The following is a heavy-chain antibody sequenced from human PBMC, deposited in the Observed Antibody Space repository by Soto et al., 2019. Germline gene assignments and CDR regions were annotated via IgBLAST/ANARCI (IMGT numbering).Heavy chain of an antibody. CDR2: IIPILGIA. V-gene: IGHV1-69*08. J-gene: IGHJ5*02. Sequence: QVQLVQSGAEVKKPGSSVKVSCKASGGTISSYTISWVRQAPGQGLEWMGRIIPILGIANYAQKFQGRVTITADKSTSTAYMELSSLRSEDTAVYYCAREGVAAAGTRRWFDPWGQGALITV. CDR3: AREGVAAAGTRRWFDP. D-gene: IGHD6-13*01. CDR1: GGTISSYT.